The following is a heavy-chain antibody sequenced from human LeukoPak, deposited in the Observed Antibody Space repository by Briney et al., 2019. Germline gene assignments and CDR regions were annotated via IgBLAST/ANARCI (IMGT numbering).Heavy chain of an antibody. CDR1: GFIFSSYA. Sequence: GGSLRLSCAASGFIFSSYAMSWVRQAPGKGLEWEWVSGISGSGGSTNYADSVKGRFTISRDNSKNTLYLQMDSLRAEDTAAYYCAKDRDGYNPSNFDYWGQGTLVAVSS. CDR2: ISGSGGST. J-gene: IGHJ4*02. V-gene: IGHV3-23*01. CDR3: AKDRDGYNPSNFDY. D-gene: IGHD5-24*01.